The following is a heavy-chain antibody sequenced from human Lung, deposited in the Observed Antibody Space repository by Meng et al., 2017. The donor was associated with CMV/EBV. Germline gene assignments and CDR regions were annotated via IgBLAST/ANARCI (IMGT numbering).Heavy chain of an antibody. D-gene: IGHD5-18*01. CDR1: GFRVSSNY. J-gene: IGHJ4*02. Sequence: GGPXRLSCAASGFRVSSNYLSWVGKAQGKGLEWVSMIYGAGTTKYADSVNGRFTFSRDNSKNTLYLQMKSLRVEDTAVYYFARVGRVTMYFFDYWGQGTMVTVSS. CDR2: IYGAGTT. CDR3: ARVGRVTMYFFDY. V-gene: IGHV3-66*02.